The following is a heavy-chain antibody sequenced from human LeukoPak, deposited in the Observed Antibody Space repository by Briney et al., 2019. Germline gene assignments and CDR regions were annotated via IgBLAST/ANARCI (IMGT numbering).Heavy chain of an antibody. Sequence: GGSLRLSCAASGFTFSSYWMSWVRQAPGKGPEWVAHIKQDASQEYHVDSVKGRFTISRDNAKNSLYLQMNSLRAEDTAVYYCAIGVVYPAWSGPHWSDYWGQGALVTVSS. J-gene: IGHJ4*02. V-gene: IGHV3-7*01. CDR3: AIGVVYPAWSGPHWSDY. D-gene: IGHD3-3*01. CDR1: GFTFSSYW. CDR2: IKQDASQE.